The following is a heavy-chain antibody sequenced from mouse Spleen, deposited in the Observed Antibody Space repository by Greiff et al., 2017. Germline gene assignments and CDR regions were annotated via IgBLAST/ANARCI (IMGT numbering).Heavy chain of an antibody. CDR1: GYAFSSSW. J-gene: IGHJ1*03. D-gene: IGHD4-1*01. Sequence: VQLQQSGPELVQPGASVKISCKASGYAFSSSWMNWVKQRPGKGLEWIGRIYPGDGDTNYNGKFKGSATLTADKSSSTAYMQLSSLTSEDSADCVCARGTGCDDWGTGTTVTVSS. CDR2: IYPGDGDT. CDR3: ARGTGCDD. V-gene: IGHV1-82*01.